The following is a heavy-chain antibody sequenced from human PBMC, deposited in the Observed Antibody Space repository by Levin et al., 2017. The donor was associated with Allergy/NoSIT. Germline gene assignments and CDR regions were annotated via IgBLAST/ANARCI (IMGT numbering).Heavy chain of an antibody. CDR2: ISYDGSDK. V-gene: IGHV3-30*18. D-gene: IGHD6-13*01. Sequence: GESLKISCAASGFIFRSFGMHWVRQAPGKGLEWVAVISYDGSDKYYADSVKGRFTISRDNSKNTLYLQMNSLRGEDAAVYYCAKDLVFGTSSWSLELGGQGTLVTVSS. J-gene: IGHJ4*02. CDR3: AKDLVFGTSSWSLEL. CDR1: GFIFRSFG.